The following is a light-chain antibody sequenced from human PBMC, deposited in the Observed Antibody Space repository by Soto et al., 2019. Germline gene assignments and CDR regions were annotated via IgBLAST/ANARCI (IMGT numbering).Light chain of an antibody. CDR1: QNVSSSY. CDR2: GTS. J-gene: IGKJ2*01. Sequence: EIVLTQSPGTLSLSPGEGATLFCRASQNVSSSYLAWYQQKRGQAPRLLIYGTSNRATVIPDRFSGSGSGTDFTLTISRLEPEDFAVYHCQLYGSSPLYSFAQGTELEIK. CDR3: QLYGSSPLYS. V-gene: IGKV3-20*01.